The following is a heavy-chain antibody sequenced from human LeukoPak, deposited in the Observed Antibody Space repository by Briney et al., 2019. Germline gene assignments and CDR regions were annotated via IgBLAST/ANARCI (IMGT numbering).Heavy chain of an antibody. D-gene: IGHD2-2*01. CDR1: GGSFSGYY. V-gene: IGHV4-34*01. Sequence: PSETLALTCAVYGGSFSGYYWSWIRQPPGKGLEWIGEINHSGSTNYNPSLKSRVNISVDTSKTQFSLKLSSVTAADTAVYYCARLKKLGYCSSTSCRPYGMDVWGKGTTVTVSS. CDR2: INHSGST. CDR3: ARLKKLGYCSSTSCRPYGMDV. J-gene: IGHJ6*04.